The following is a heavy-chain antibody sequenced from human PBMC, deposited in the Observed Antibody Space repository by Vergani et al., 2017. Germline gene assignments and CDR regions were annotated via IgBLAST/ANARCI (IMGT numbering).Heavy chain of an antibody. CDR3: ARDPGYCSGGSCGFYYYYMDV. J-gene: IGHJ6*03. CDR1: GFTFSSYS. CDR2: ISSSSSTK. Sequence: EVQLVESGGGLVQPGGSLRLSCAASGFTFSSYSMNWVRQAPGKGLEWVSYISSSSSTKYYADSVKGRFTISRDNSKNTLYLQMNSLRAEDTAVYYCARDPGYCSGGSCGFYYYYMDVWGKGTTVTVSS. V-gene: IGHV3-48*01. D-gene: IGHD2-15*01.